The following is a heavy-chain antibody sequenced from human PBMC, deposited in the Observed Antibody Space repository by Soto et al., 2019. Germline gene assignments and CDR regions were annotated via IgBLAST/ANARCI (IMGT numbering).Heavy chain of an antibody. CDR3: ARHECNGNVWPLDY. Sequence: PSETLSLTCTVSGDSIGTTHSYWAWIRQSPGKGLEWIGNIHYSGSTYYMPSLRSRVTLSVDTSKNQFSLRLTSVTAEDTAVYYCARHECNGNVWPLDYWGQGILVTVSS. D-gene: IGHD2-8*01. V-gene: IGHV4-39*01. J-gene: IGHJ4*02. CDR2: IHYSGST. CDR1: GDSIGTTHSY.